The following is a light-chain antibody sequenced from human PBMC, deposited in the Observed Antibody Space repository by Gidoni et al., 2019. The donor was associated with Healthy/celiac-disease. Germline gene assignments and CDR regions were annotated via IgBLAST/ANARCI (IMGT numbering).Light chain of an antibody. J-gene: IGKJ5*01. CDR3: QQYDNLPIT. CDR1: QDISNY. CDR2: DAS. V-gene: IGKV1-33*01. Sequence: DIQMTQPPSSLSAAAGDRVTITCQASQDISNYLNWYQQKPGKAPKLLIYDASNLETGVPSRFSGSGSGTDFTFTISSLQPEDIATYYCQQYDNLPITFGQGTRLEIK.